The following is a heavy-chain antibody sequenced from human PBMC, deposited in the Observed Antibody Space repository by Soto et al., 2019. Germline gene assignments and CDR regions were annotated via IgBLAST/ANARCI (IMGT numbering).Heavy chain of an antibody. CDR2: INHSGST. Sequence: SETLSLTCAVYGGSFSGYYWSWIRQPPGKGLEWIGEINHSGSTNYNPSLKSRVTISVDTSKNQFSLKLSSVTAADTAVYYCARGLVWGITFGGVIQWGQGTMVTVSS. D-gene: IGHD3-16*02. CDR1: GGSFSGYY. CDR3: ARGLVWGITFGGVIQ. J-gene: IGHJ3*01. V-gene: IGHV4-34*01.